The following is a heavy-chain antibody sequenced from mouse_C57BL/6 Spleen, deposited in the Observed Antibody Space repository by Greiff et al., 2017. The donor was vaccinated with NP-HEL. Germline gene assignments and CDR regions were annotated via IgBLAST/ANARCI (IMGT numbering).Heavy chain of an antibody. D-gene: IGHD1-2*01. V-gene: IGHV5-16*01. J-gene: IGHJ4*01. CDR2: INYDGSST. Sequence: EVMLVESEGGLVQPGSSMKLSCTASGFTFSDYYMAWVRQVPEKGLEWVANINYDGSSTYYLDSLKSRFIISRDNAKNILYLQMSSLKSEDTATYYCARDSVLDYAMDYWGQGTSVTVSS. CDR3: ARDSVLDYAMDY. CDR1: GFTFSDYY.